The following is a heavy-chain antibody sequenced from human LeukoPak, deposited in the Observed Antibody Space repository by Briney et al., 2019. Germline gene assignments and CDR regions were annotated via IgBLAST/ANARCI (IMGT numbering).Heavy chain of an antibody. CDR3: ARDTPPQYYDILTGYYNWFDY. Sequence: GGSLRLSCAASGFTFSSYWMSWVRQAPGKGLEWVANIKQDGSEKYYVDSVKGRFTISRDNAKNSLYLQMNSLRAEDTAVYYCARDTPPQYYDILTGYYNWFDYWGQGTLVTVSS. CDR2: IKQDGSEK. J-gene: IGHJ4*02. D-gene: IGHD3-9*01. CDR1: GFTFSSYW. V-gene: IGHV3-7*01.